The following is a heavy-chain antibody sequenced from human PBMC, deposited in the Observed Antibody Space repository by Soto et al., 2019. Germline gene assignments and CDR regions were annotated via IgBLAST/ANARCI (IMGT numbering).Heavy chain of an antibody. CDR1: GASINNTDYY. CDR3: ARMSYFYDKWYFDL. Sequence: PSETLSLTCTVSGASINNTDYYWSWIRQTPGKGLEWIGYVYYSGTTDYIPSLKSRLSMSIDKSQNQFTLKLNSVTAADTATYYCARMSYFYDKWYFDLWRRGTLVTASS. D-gene: IGHD3-22*01. J-gene: IGHJ2*01. CDR2: VYYSGTT. V-gene: IGHV4-30-4*01.